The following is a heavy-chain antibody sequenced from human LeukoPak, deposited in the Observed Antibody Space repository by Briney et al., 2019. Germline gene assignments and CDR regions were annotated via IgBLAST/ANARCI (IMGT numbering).Heavy chain of an antibody. V-gene: IGHV4-31*03. CDR2: IYYSRST. Sequence: PSETLSLTCTVSGGSISSGGYYWSWIRQHPGKGLEWIGYIYYSRSTYYNPSLKSRVTISVDTSKNQFSLKLSSVTAADTAVYYCARGVAANTAAYYYYYGMDVWGQGTTVTVSS. CDR1: GGSISSGGYY. D-gene: IGHD2-15*01. CDR3: ARGVAANTAAYYYYYGMDV. J-gene: IGHJ6*02.